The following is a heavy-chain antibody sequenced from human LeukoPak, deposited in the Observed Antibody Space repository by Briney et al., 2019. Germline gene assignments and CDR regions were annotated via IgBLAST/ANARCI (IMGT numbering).Heavy chain of an antibody. CDR2: IYSGESLI. CDR1: GYTFSKYW. J-gene: IGHJ4*02. D-gene: IGHD2-21*02. V-gene: IGHV5-51*01. CDR3: ARLGIGQQLEHVVVTAIHSGFDY. Sequence: RGESLKISCPASGYTFSKYWIGWVRQTPGKGLEWMGFIYSGESLIRYSPSFEGQVTISADNSITTAYLQWSSLKASDTAMYYCARLGIGQQLEHVVVTAIHSGFDYWGQGTLVTVSS.